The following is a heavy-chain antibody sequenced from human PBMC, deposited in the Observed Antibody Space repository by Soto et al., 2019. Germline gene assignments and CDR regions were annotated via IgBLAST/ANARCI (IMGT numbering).Heavy chain of an antibody. CDR3: ARALGTMTP. CDR1: GGSFCGYY. V-gene: IGHV4-34*01. J-gene: IGHJ5*02. Sequence: QVQLQQWGAGLLKPSETLSLTCAVHGGSFCGYYWTWIRQPPGKGLEWIGEINHRGITTYSPSLKSRVTISVDTSKSQFSLKLSSVTAADTAVYYCARALGTMTPWGQGTLVTVSS. CDR2: INHRGIT. D-gene: IGHD3-22*01.